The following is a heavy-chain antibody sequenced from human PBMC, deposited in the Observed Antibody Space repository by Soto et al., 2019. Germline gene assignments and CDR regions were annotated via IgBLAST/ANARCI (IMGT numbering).Heavy chain of an antibody. Sequence: QVQLVESGGGVVQPGRSLRLSCAASGFTFSSYGMHWVRQAPGKGLEWVAVISYDGSNKYYADSVKGRFTISRDNSKNTLYLQMNSLRAEDTAVYYCAKDPCSGGSGYPHRWGQGTLVTVSS. V-gene: IGHV3-30*18. D-gene: IGHD2-15*01. CDR1: GFTFSSYG. CDR2: ISYDGSNK. CDR3: AKDPCSGGSGYPHR. J-gene: IGHJ4*02.